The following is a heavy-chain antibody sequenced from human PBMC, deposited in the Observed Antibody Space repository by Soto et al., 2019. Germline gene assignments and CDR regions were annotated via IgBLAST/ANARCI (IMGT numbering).Heavy chain of an antibody. CDR3: ARWGTTGGLDV. J-gene: IGHJ4*02. D-gene: IGHD3-16*01. CDR2: TSYDGSNN. CDR1: GFTFRSYV. Sequence: QVQLVESGGGVVQPGTSLRLSCVGSGFTFRSYVIHWVRQAPGKGLEWVALTSYDGSNNFYGDSVKGRFTISRHNSRNTVELQMVSLRIEGTALYYCARWGTTGGLDVWGQGTLVSVSS. V-gene: IGHV3-33*05.